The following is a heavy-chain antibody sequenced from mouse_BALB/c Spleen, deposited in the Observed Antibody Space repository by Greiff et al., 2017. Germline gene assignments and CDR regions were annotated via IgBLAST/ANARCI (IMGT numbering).Heavy chain of an antibody. CDR1: GYSITSGYY. Sequence: EVKLVESGPGLVKPSQSLSLTCSVTGYSITSGYYWNWIRQFPGNKLEWMGYISYDGSNNYNPSLKNRISITRDTSKNQFFLKLNSVTTEDTATYYCAIGGQGFAYWGQGTLVTVSA. CDR3: AIGGQGFAY. CDR2: ISYDGSN. V-gene: IGHV3-6*02. J-gene: IGHJ3*01.